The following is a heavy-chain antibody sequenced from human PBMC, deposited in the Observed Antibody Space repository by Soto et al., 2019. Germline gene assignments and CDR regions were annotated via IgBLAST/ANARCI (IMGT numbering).Heavy chain of an antibody. CDR2: IYYSGST. J-gene: IGHJ6*02. CDR3: ASSGYCTNGVCPNDYYYYGMDV. Sequence: SETLSLTCTVSGGSVSSGSYYWSWIRQPPGKGLEWIGYIYYSGSTNYNPSLKSRVTISVDTSKNQFSLKLSSVTAADTAVYYCASSGYCTNGVCPNDYYYYGMDVWGQGTTVTVSS. CDR1: GGSVSSGSYY. V-gene: IGHV4-61*01. D-gene: IGHD2-8*01.